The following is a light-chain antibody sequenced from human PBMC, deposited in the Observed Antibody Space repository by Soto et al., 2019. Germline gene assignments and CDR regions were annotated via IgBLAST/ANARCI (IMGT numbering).Light chain of an antibody. CDR2: DAS. Sequence: DIQMTQSLSSLSASVGDRVTITCQASQDIKNYLNWYQQKSGKAPKLLIYDASALETGVPSRFSGSGSGTDFTFTINSLQPEDIATYYCQQYDNLPLTFGGGTKVDIK. CDR3: QQYDNLPLT. CDR1: QDIKNY. J-gene: IGKJ4*01. V-gene: IGKV1-33*01.